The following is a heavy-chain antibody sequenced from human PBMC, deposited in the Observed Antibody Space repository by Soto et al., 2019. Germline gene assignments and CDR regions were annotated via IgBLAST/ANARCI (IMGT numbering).Heavy chain of an antibody. Sequence: VPLLESGGGLVQPGGSLRLSCAASGFTFSSYAMSWVRQAPGKGLEWVLAVSSSGGSTYYADSVKGRFTISRDNSKNTLYLQMNSLRAEDTAVYYCAKYSTSWRGGQFDYWGQGTLVTVSS. V-gene: IGHV3-23*01. CDR2: VSSSGGST. CDR3: AKYSTSWRGGQFDY. CDR1: GFTFSSYA. J-gene: IGHJ4*02. D-gene: IGHD6-13*01.